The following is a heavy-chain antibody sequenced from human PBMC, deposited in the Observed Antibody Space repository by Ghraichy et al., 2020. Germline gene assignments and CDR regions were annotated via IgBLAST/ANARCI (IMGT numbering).Heavy chain of an antibody. V-gene: IGHV3-23*01. J-gene: IGHJ6*02. CDR3: AKGMDTAMVINPYYYYYYGMDV. CDR1: GFTFSSYA. Sequence: GGSLRLSCAASGFTFSSYAMSWVRQAPGKGLEWVSAISGSGGSTYYADSVKGRFTISRDNSKNTLYLQMNSLRAEDTAVYYCAKGMDTAMVINPYYYYYYGMDVWGQGTTVTVSS. D-gene: IGHD5-18*01. CDR2: ISGSGGST.